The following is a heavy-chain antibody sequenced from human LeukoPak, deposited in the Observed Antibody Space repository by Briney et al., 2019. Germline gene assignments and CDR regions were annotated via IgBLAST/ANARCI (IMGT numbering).Heavy chain of an antibody. J-gene: IGHJ4*02. CDR1: GFSFSSYE. Sequence: PGGSLRHSCAASGFSFSSYEMNWVPQAPGGGLEWVSYISSSGSTIYYADSVKGRFTISRDNAKNSLYLQMNSLRAEDTAVYYCARAPSGTVYWGQGTLVTVSS. V-gene: IGHV3-48*03. D-gene: IGHD1-7*01. CDR2: ISSSGSTI. CDR3: ARAPSGTVY.